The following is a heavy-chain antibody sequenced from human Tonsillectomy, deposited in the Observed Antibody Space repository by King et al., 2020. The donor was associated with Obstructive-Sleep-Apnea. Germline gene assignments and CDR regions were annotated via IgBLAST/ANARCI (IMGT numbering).Heavy chain of an antibody. V-gene: IGHV4-39*07. CDR2: IYYDGST. Sequence: QLQESGPGLVKSSETLSRTCTVSGGSISSSPYYWGWIRQPPGKGLEWIGGIYYDGSTYYNSSLKSRVTISVDTSKNQFSLKLSSVTAADTAVYYCAREKFYFPSGSPRCFDSWVQGTLVTVSS. D-gene: IGHD3-10*01. J-gene: IGHJ4*02. CDR1: GGSISSSPYY. CDR3: AREKFYFPSGSPRCFDS.